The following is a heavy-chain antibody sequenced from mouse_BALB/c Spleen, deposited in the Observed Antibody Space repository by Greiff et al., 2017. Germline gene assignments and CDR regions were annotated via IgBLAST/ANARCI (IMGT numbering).Heavy chain of an antibody. CDR1: GYTFSSYW. V-gene: IGHV1-9*01. D-gene: IGHD1-1*01. J-gene: IGHJ2*01. CDR2: ILPGSGST. CDR3: AFITTVVGGY. Sequence: QVQLKQSGAELMKPGASVKISCKATGYTFSSYWIEWVKQRPGHGLEWIGEILPGSGSTNYNEKFKGKATFTADTSSNTAYMQLSSLTSEDSAVYYCAFITTVVGGYWGQGTTLTVSS.